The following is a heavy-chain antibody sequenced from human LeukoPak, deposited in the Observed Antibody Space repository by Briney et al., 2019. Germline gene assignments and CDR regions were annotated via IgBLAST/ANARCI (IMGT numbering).Heavy chain of an antibody. V-gene: IGHV3-33*08. Sequence: GGSLRLSCAASGFTFSSYEMNWVRQAPGKGLEWVAVIWDDGITKHYADSVKGRFTISRDNSKNTLYLQMNSLRAEDTAVYYCARGKASGGYSGYGLDAFDIWGQGTMVTVSS. D-gene: IGHD5-12*01. CDR2: IWDDGITK. CDR3: ARGKASGGYSGYGLDAFDI. CDR1: GFTFSSYE. J-gene: IGHJ3*02.